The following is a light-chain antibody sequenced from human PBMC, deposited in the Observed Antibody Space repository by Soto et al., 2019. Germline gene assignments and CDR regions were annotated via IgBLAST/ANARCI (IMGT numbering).Light chain of an antibody. CDR3: QRYGCSPEWT. CDR2: GAY. Sequence: EIVLTQSPGTLSLSPGERATLSCRASQSVSSCYFAWYQQKPDQATSLLIYGAYSRATGIPDWCGSSGAGTFITLTSSRVAPEDVAYYYCQRYGCSPEWTFGQGTKVEIK. V-gene: IGKV3-20*01. J-gene: IGKJ1*01. CDR1: QSVSSCY.